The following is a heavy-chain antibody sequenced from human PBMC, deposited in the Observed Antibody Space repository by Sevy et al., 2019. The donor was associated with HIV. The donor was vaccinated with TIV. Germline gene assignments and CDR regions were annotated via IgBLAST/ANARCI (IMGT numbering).Heavy chain of an antibody. CDR3: ARDTPLGFGELLFVY. J-gene: IGHJ4*02. CDR2: TSVYNGNT. D-gene: IGHD3-10*01. CDR1: GYTFTSYG. Sequence: ASVKVSCKASGYTFTSYGISWVRQAPGQGLEWMGWTSVYNGNTKYAQKLQGRVTMTTDTSTNTAYMELRSLRSDDTAVYYCARDTPLGFGELLFVYWGQGTLVTVSS. V-gene: IGHV1-18*04.